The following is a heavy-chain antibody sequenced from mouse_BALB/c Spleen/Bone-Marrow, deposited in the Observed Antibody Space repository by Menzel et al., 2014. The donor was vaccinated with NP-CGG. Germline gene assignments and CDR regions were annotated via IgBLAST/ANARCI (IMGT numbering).Heavy chain of an antibody. CDR3: AREGRYGYAMDY. CDR2: IWAGGST. D-gene: IGHD2-12*01. V-gene: IGHV2-9*02. J-gene: IGHJ4*01. Sequence: VMLVESGPGLVAPSQSLSITCTVSGFSLTSYGVHWVRQPPGKGLEWLGVIWAGGSTNYNSALMSRLSISKDNSKTQVFLKMNSLHTDDTAMYFCAREGRYGYAMDYWGQGTSVTVSS. CDR1: GFSLTSYG.